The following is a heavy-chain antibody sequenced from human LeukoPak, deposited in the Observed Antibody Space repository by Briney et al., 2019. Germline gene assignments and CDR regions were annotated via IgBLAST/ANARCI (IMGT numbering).Heavy chain of an antibody. V-gene: IGHV1-46*01. CDR2: ISPSGGST. CDR1: GYTFTSNY. Sequence: ASVKVSCKAFGYTFTSNYMHWVRQAPGQGPEWMGVISPSGGSTTYAQKFQGRVTMTRDTSISTAYMELSRLRSDDTAVYYCARDLHAINYYDSSGYSWGYFDYWGQGTLVTVSS. J-gene: IGHJ4*02. CDR3: ARDLHAINYYDSSGYSWGYFDY. D-gene: IGHD3-22*01.